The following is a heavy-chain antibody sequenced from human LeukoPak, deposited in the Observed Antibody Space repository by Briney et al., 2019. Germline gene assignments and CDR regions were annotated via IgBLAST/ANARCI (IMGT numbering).Heavy chain of an antibody. CDR3: ARSRAYCSGGSCYNWFDP. V-gene: IGHV4-59*01. CDR2: IYYSGST. Sequence: PSETLSLTCTVSGGSISSYYWSWIRQPPGKGLEWIGYIYYSGSTNYNPSLKSRVTISVDTSKNQFSLKLSSVTAADTAVYYCARSRAYCSGGSCYNWFDPWGPGTLVTVSS. CDR1: GGSISSYY. D-gene: IGHD2-15*01. J-gene: IGHJ5*02.